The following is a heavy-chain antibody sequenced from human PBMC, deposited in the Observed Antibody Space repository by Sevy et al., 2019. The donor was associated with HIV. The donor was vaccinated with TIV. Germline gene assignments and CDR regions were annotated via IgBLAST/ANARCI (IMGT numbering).Heavy chain of an antibody. CDR2: INHSGST. J-gene: IGHJ6*02. CDR1: GGSFSGYY. Sequence: PETLSLTCAVYGGSFSGYYWSWIRQPPGKGLEWIGEINHSGSTNYNPSLKSRVTISVDTSKNQFSLKLSSVTAADTAVYYCARYCSSTSCYAGGYYYGMDVWGQGTTVTVSS. V-gene: IGHV4-34*01. D-gene: IGHD2-2*01. CDR3: ARYCSSTSCYAGGYYYGMDV.